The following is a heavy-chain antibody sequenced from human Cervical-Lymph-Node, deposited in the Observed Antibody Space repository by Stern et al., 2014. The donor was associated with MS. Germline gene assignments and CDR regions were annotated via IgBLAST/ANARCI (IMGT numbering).Heavy chain of an antibody. CDR3: ARDRGTRDLDH. CDR1: GITFSRSG. V-gene: IGHV3-33*01. CDR2: IWSDASNE. Sequence: VQLVESGGGVVQPERSLRLSCVASGITFSRSGMHWVRQAPGKGLEWVAMIWSDASNEYYADSVKGRFTISRDNSKDTVYLQMNSLRVEDTAVYYCARDRGTRDLDHWGQGILVTVSS. J-gene: IGHJ4*02.